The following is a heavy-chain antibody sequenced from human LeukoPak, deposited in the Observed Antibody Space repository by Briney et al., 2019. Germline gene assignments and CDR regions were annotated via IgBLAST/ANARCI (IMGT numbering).Heavy chain of an antibody. D-gene: IGHD3-10*01. J-gene: IGHJ4*02. CDR3: AKDIFTMVRGVVDY. V-gene: IGHV3-9*01. CDR1: GFTFDDYA. Sequence: PGRSLRLSCAASGFTFDDYAMHWVRQAPGKGLEWVSGISWNSGSIGYADSVKGRFTISRDNAKNSLYLRMNSLRAEDTALYYCAKDIFTMVRGVVDYWGQGTLVTVSS. CDR2: ISWNSGSI.